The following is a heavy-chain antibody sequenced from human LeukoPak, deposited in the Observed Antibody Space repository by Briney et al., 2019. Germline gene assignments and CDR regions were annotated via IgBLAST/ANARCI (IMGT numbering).Heavy chain of an antibody. V-gene: IGHV4-59*01. D-gene: IGHD3-22*01. CDR2: IYYSGST. J-gene: IGHJ5*02. CDR1: GGSISSYY. Sequence: PSETLSLTCTVSGGSISSYYWSWIRQPPGKGLEWIGYIYYSGSTNYNPSLKSRVTISVDTSKNQFSLKLSSVTAADTAVYYCARHRCYYDGSGYYYQPWGQGTLVTVSS. CDR3: ARHRCYYDGSGYYYQP.